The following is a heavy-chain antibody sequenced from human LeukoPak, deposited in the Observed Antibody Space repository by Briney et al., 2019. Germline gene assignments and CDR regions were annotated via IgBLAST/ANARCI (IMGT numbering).Heavy chain of an antibody. Sequence: GASVKVSCKASAYTFTSYDINWVRQATGQGLEWMGWMNPNSGNTGYAQKFQGRVTMTRNTSISTAYMELSSLISDDTAVYYCARGLPSGVATQERYFDYWGQGTRVTVSS. V-gene: IGHV1-8*01. D-gene: IGHD2-15*01. J-gene: IGHJ4*02. CDR1: AYTFTSYD. CDR3: ARGLPSGVATQERYFDY. CDR2: MNPNSGNT.